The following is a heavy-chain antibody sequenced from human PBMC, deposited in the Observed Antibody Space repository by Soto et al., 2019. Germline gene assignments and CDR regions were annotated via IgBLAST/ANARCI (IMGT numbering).Heavy chain of an antibody. Sequence: QVQLVESGGGVVQPGRSLRLSCAASGFTFSNYGMHWVRQAPGKGLEWVAVISYDGSNKNYVDSVKGRFTISRDNSKNTLYLQMNSLRAEDTALYYCAKGYSGYDQSLDYWGQGTLVTVSS. D-gene: IGHD5-12*01. V-gene: IGHV3-30*18. CDR2: ISYDGSNK. CDR1: GFTFSNYG. CDR3: AKGYSGYDQSLDY. J-gene: IGHJ4*02.